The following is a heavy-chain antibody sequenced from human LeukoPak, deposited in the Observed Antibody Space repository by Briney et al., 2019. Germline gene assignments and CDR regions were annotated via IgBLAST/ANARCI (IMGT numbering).Heavy chain of an antibody. CDR3: ARKPAPAD. V-gene: IGHV3-74*01. Sequence: GGSLRLSCATSGFTFRIFWMHWVRQVPGKGLVWVSRINSDGSSTSYADSVKGRFTISRDNAKNTLYLQMNSLRVEDTAIYYCARKPAPADWGQGTLVTVSS. D-gene: IGHD6-25*01. CDR2: INSDGSST. CDR1: GFTFRIFW. J-gene: IGHJ4*01.